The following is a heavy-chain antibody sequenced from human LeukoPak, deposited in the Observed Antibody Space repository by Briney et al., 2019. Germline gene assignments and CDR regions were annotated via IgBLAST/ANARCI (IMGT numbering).Heavy chain of an antibody. Sequence: TSETLSLTCTVSGGSISSYYWSWIRQPPGKGLEWIGYIYYSGSTNYNPSLKSRVTISVETSKNQFSLKLSSVTAADTAVYYCARDTYGDYAADAFDIWGQGTMVTVSS. CDR2: IYYSGST. V-gene: IGHV4-59*01. D-gene: IGHD4-17*01. J-gene: IGHJ3*02. CDR3: ARDTYGDYAADAFDI. CDR1: GGSISSYY.